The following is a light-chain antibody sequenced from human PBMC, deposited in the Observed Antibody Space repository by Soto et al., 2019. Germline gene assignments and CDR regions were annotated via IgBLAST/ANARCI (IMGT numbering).Light chain of an antibody. V-gene: IGKV3-20*01. CDR2: SAS. CDR3: QQYGSSPLPT. J-gene: IGKJ5*01. CDR1: QSVSRTY. Sequence: EIVLAECPGSRALSAGGRGTLSCRASQSVSRTYSARSKQKPGPAPSVLIYSASSRATGIPDRFRGTGSGTHPTLTISRLETDDFAVSSGQQYGSSPLPTLGQGTRLELK.